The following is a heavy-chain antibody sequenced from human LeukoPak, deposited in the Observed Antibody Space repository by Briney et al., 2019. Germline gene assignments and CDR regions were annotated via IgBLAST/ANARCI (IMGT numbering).Heavy chain of an antibody. V-gene: IGHV4-31*03. CDR2: IYYSGST. CDR1: GGSVNSGDYY. D-gene: IGHD3-10*01. Sequence: SETLSLTCTVSGGSVNSGDYYWSWIRQRPGKGLEWIGHIYYSGSTYFNPSLKSRVTISVDVSKDQFSLKLSSVTAADTAVYYCATRRASKLYFDYWGQGTLVTVSS. J-gene: IGHJ4*02. CDR3: ATRRASKLYFDY.